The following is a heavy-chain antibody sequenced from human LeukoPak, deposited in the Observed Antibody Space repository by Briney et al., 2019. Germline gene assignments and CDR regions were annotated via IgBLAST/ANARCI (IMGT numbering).Heavy chain of an antibody. CDR3: AKAAAYYDSSGYIGY. V-gene: IGHV3-30*18. D-gene: IGHD3-22*01. Sequence: GGSLRLSCAASGFTFSNFGMHWVRQAPGKGLEWVAVISYDGKNEYYADSVKGRFTISRDNSKNTLYLQMNSLRAEDTAVYYCAKAAAYYDSSGYIGYWGQGTLVTVSS. CDR2: ISYDGKNE. J-gene: IGHJ4*02. CDR1: GFTFSNFG.